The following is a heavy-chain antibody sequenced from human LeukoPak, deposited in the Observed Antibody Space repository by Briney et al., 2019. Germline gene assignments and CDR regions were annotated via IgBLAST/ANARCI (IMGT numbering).Heavy chain of an antibody. J-gene: IGHJ4*02. CDR3: ARWDSSGISD. V-gene: IGHV4-34*01. CDR1: GGSFSGYY. Sequence: SETLSLTCAVYGGSFSGYYWSWIRQPPGKGLEWIGEINHSGSTNYNPSLKSRVTISVDTSKNPFSLKLSSVTAADTAVYYCARWDSSGISDWGQGTLVTVSS. CDR2: INHSGST. D-gene: IGHD3-22*01.